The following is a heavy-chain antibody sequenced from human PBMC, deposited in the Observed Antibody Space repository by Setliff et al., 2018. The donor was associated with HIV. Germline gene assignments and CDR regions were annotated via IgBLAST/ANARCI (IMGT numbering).Heavy chain of an antibody. V-gene: IGHV4-4*09. Sequence: SETLSLTCTVSGGSISSYYWSWIRQPPGKGLEWIGYIYTSGSTNYNPSLQSRVTMSIDTSKNQFTLRLTSVTAADTAVYYCARRIDDSGSFPDKNWFDTWGQGSLVTVSS. J-gene: IGHJ5*02. CDR3: ARRIDDSGSFPDKNWFDT. D-gene: IGHD3-10*01. CDR2: IYTSGST. CDR1: GGSISSYY.